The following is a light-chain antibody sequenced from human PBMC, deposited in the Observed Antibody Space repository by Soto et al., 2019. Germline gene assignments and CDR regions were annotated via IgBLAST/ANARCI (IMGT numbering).Light chain of an antibody. CDR2: EVS. V-gene: IGLV2-14*01. J-gene: IGLJ2*01. CDR3: SSYTSKIVL. CDR1: SSDTGDYNV. Sequence: SALTQPAAVSGYPGQSITFSCTGTSSDTGDYNVVSWYQHHAGKAPKLMIFEVSNRRSGVSNRFSGSKSGNTASLTISGLQAEEEADYYCSSYTSKIVLFGGGTQLTVL.